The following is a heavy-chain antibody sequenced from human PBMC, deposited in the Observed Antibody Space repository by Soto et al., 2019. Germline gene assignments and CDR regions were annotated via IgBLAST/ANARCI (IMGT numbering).Heavy chain of an antibody. D-gene: IGHD1-1*01. Sequence: QVQLQQSGPGLVKPSETLSLTCSVSSGPSSSHNWGWIRQPPGRGLEWIGYVYSTGGTSYNPSLKSRVTISAYTSTNHISLTLTSVTAADTAVYYCVRQGIGNLHGLVDVWGQGTTVRVSS. CDR1: SGPSSSHN. CDR2: VYSTGGT. V-gene: IGHV4-59*08. CDR3: VRQGIGNLHGLVDV. J-gene: IGHJ6*02.